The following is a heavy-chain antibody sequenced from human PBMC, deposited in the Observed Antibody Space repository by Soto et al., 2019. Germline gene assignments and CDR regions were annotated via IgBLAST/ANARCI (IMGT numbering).Heavy chain of an antibody. J-gene: IGHJ3*02. D-gene: IGHD1-26*01. V-gene: IGHV3-66*01. CDR1: GFTVSSNY. CDR2: TYPGGTT. CDR3: TREFRTSGSRDAVDI. Sequence: SCAASGFTVSSNYMSWVRQPPGRGLEWVSVTYPGGTTHYADSVKGRFTISRDNSKNTMDLQMNSLRADDTAMYYCTREFRTSGSRDAVDIWGQGTVVTVSS.